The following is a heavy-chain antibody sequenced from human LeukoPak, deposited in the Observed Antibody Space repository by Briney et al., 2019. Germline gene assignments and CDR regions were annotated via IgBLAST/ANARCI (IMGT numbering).Heavy chain of an antibody. V-gene: IGHV1-2*02. CDR2: INLNSGGT. D-gene: IGHD3-10*01. CDR3: ARGNTMVRGVIMCFQH. Sequence: GASVKVSCKASGYTFTGYYMHWMPHAPGQGREWVGYINLNSGGTKYAQKFQGRVTMSRYTSISTAYMELSRLRSDDTAVYYCARGNTMVRGVIMCFQHWGQGTLVTVSS. J-gene: IGHJ1*01. CDR1: GYTFTGYY.